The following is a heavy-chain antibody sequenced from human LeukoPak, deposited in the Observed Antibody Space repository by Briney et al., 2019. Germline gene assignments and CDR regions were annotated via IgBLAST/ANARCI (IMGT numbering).Heavy chain of an antibody. D-gene: IGHD5-18*01. CDR2: INHSGST. Sequence: PSETLSLTCAVYGGSFSGYYWSWIRQPPGKGLEWIGEINHSGSTNYNPSLKSRVTISVDTSKNQFSLKLISVTAADTAVYYCARGGYSYGFRVAPIDHWGQGTLVTVSS. CDR1: GGSFSGYY. J-gene: IGHJ4*02. CDR3: ARGGYSYGFRVAPIDH. V-gene: IGHV4-34*01.